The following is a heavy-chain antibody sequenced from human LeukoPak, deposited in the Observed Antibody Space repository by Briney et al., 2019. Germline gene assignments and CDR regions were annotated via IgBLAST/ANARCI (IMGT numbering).Heavy chain of an antibody. D-gene: IGHD2-15*01. Sequence: ASVKVSCKASGGTFSSNYVSWVRQAPGQGLEWMGRIIPILALPNYAHKFQGRITITADKSATTAYMELSSLTSEDTAVYYCARDKGYCSGGSCYSYYGMDVWGQGTTVTVSS. CDR3: ARDKGYCSGGSCYSYYGMDV. CDR1: GGTFSSNY. V-gene: IGHV1-69*04. J-gene: IGHJ6*02. CDR2: IIPILALP.